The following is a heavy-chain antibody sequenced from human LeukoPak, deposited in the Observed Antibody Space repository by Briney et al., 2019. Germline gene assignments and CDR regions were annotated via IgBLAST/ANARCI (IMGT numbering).Heavy chain of an antibody. CDR2: ISSSGSTI. D-gene: IGHD5-18*01. CDR1: GFIFSDYY. V-gene: IGHV3-11*01. CDR3: ARARQLTGSGMDV. J-gene: IGHJ6*02. Sequence: GGSLRLSCAASGFIFSDYYTSWIRQAPGKGLEWISYISSSGSTIYYADSVKGRFTISRDNAKNSLYLQMNSLRAEDTAVYYCARARQLTGSGMDVWGQGTTVTVSS.